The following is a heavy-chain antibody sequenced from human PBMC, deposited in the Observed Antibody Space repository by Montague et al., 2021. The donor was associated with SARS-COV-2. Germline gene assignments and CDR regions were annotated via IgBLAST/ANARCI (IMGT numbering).Heavy chain of an antibody. V-gene: IGHV4-4*07. J-gene: IGHJ4*02. Sequence: SETLSLTCSISGVSITSYYWSWVRQPAGKGLEWIGHIYASGSTNYSPSLKSRVRLSIDNPKNQFSLKLESLTAADTVVYYCVRDGGNWYYFDYWGQGALVTVSS. CDR2: IYASGST. CDR3: VRDGGNWYYFDY. CDR1: GVSITSYY. D-gene: IGHD3-16*01.